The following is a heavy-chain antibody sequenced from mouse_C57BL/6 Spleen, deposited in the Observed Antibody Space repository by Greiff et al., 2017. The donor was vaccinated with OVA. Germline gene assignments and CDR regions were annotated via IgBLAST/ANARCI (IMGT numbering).Heavy chain of an antibody. CDR1: GYAFTNYL. CDR2: INPGSGGT. J-gene: IGHJ4*01. CDR3: ARIYGRDYAMDY. D-gene: IGHD2-1*01. Sequence: QVQLKQSGAELVRPGTSVKVSCKASGYAFTNYLIEWVKQRPGQGLEWIGVINPGSGGTNYNEKFKGKATLTADKSSSTAYMQLSSLTSEDSAVYFCARIYGRDYAMDYWGQGTSVTVSS. V-gene: IGHV1-54*01.